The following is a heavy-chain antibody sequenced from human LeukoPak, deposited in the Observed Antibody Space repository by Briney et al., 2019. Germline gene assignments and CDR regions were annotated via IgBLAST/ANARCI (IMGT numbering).Heavy chain of an antibody. D-gene: IGHD6-13*01. V-gene: IGHV4-34*01. CDR1: GGSFSGYY. J-gene: IGHJ5*02. CDR3: ARGIAAAGTVWFDP. CDR2: INHSGST. Sequence: SETLSLTCAVYGGSFSGYYWSWIRQPPGKGLEWIGEINHSGSTNYNPSLKSRVTISVDTSRNQFSLKLSSVTAADTAVYYCARGIAAAGTVWFDPWGQGTLVTVSS.